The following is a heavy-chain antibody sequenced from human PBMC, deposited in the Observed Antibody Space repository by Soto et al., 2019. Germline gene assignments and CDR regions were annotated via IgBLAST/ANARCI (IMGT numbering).Heavy chain of an antibody. V-gene: IGHV6-1*01. CDR1: GDSVCSNSAA. CDR3: ARDRGKIAAAGTNYYYYYMDV. J-gene: IGHJ6*03. Sequence: SQTLSLTCAISGDSVCSNSAAWNWIRQSPSRGLEWLGRTYYRSKWYNDYAVSVKSRITINPDTSKNQFSLQLNSVTPEDTAVYYCARDRGKIAAAGTNYYYYYMDVWGKGTTVTVSS. CDR2: TYYRSKWYN. D-gene: IGHD6-13*01.